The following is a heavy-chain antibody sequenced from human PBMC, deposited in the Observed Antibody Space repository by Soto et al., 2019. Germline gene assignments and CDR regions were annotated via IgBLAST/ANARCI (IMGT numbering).Heavy chain of an antibody. CDR2: IWYDGSNK. Sequence: GGSLRLSCAASGFTFSNYGMHWVRQAPGKGLEWVAVIWYDGSNKYYTDSVKGRFTISRDNSKNTLYLQMNSLRAEDTAVYYCARAVVDTSVISYFDYWGQETLVTVSS. D-gene: IGHD5-18*01. J-gene: IGHJ4*02. CDR3: ARAVVDTSVISYFDY. V-gene: IGHV3-33*01. CDR1: GFTFSNYG.